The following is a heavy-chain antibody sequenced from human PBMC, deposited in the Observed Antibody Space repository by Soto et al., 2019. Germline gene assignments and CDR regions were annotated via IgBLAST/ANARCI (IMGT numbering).Heavy chain of an antibody. Sequence: PSETLSLTCTVSGGSISSYYWSWIRQPAGKGLEWIGRIYTSGSTNYNPSLKSRVTMSVDTSKNQFSLKLSSVTAADTAVYYCARDHQYCSSTSCLGWFDPWGQGTLVTVS. V-gene: IGHV4-4*07. J-gene: IGHJ5*02. D-gene: IGHD2-2*01. CDR3: ARDHQYCSSTSCLGWFDP. CDR1: GGSISSYY. CDR2: IYTSGST.